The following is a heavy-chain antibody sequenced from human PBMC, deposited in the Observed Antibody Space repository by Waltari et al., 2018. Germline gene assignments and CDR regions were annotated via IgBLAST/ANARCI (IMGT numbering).Heavy chain of an antibody. CDR2: IYYSGST. D-gene: IGHD4-4*01. CDR3: ARQEGNYALDNWFDP. Sequence: QLQLQESGPGLVKPSETLSLTCTVSGGSISSSSYYWGWIRQPPGKGLEWIGSIYYSGSTYYNPSLKSRVTISVDTSKNQFSLKRSSVTAADTAVYYCARQEGNYALDNWFDPWGQGTLVTVSS. J-gene: IGHJ5*02. CDR1: GGSISSSSYY. V-gene: IGHV4-39*01.